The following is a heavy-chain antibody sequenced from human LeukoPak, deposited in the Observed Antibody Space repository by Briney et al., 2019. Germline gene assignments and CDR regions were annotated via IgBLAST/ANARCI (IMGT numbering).Heavy chain of an antibody. CDR2: IYYSGST. CDR1: GGSITSYH. D-gene: IGHD1-26*01. J-gene: IGHJ4*02. Sequence: SEPLSLTCTLSGGSITSYHYSWIRQPPGKGLEWIGYIYYSGSTNYNPSLKSRVTISVDTSKNQFSLKLSSVTAADTAVYYCARGGSGTYYHYWGQGTLVTVSS. V-gene: IGHV4-59*01. CDR3: ARGGSGTYYHY.